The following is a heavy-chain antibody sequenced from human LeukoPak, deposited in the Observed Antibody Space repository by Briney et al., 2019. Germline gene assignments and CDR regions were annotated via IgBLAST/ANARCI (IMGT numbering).Heavy chain of an antibody. CDR3: ARGWQGDYFDY. CDR2: IRYDESNK. V-gene: IGHV3-30*02. J-gene: IGHJ4*02. CDR1: GFTFSGYG. Sequence: GGSLRLSCAASGFTFSGYGMHWVRQAPGKGLEWVAFIRYDESNKYYADSVKGRFTISRDNAKNSLYLQMNSLRAEDTAVYYCARGWQGDYFDYWGQGTLVTVSS. D-gene: IGHD5-24*01.